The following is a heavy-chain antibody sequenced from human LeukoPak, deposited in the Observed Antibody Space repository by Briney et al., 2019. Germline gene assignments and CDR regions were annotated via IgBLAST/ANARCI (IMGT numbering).Heavy chain of an antibody. J-gene: IGHJ3*02. V-gene: IGHV3-30-3*01. CDR3: ARVNTPSAFDI. CDR2: ISYDGSNK. D-gene: IGHD2-2*01. CDR1: GFTFSSYA. Sequence: PGGSLRLSCAASGFTFSSYAMHWVRQAPGKGLEWVAVISYDGSNKYYADSVKGRFTISRDNSKNTLYLQMNSLRAEDTAVYYCARVNTPSAFDIWGQGTMVTVSS.